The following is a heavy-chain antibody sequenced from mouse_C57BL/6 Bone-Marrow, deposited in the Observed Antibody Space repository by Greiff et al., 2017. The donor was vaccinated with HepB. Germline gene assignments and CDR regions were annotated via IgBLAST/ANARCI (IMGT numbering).Heavy chain of an antibody. CDR1: GYTFTSYW. D-gene: IGHD1-1*01. CDR3: AIPHYYGSSGDWYFDV. J-gene: IGHJ1*03. V-gene: IGHV1-74*01. Sequence: QVHVKQPGAELVKPGASVKVSCKASGYTFTSYWMHWVKQRPGQGLEWIGRIHPSDSDTNYNQKFKGKATLTVDKSSSTAYMQLSSLTSEDSAVYYCAIPHYYGSSGDWYFDVWGTGTTVTVSS. CDR2: IHPSDSDT.